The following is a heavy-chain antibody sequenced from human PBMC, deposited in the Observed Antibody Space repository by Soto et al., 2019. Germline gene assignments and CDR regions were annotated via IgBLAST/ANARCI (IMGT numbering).Heavy chain of an antibody. CDR1: GYTLTELS. J-gene: IGHJ4*02. V-gene: IGHV1-24*01. CDR2: FDPEDGET. CDR3: ATGILRGSYLGY. D-gene: IGHD1-26*01. Sequence: ASVKVSCKVSGYTLTELSMHWVRQAPGKGLEWMGGFDPEDGETIYAQKFQGRVTMTEDTSTDTAYMELSSLRSEDTAVYYCATGILRGSYLGYWGQGTLVTVSS.